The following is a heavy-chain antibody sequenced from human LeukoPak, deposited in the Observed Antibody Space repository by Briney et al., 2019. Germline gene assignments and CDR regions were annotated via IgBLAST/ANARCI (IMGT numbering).Heavy chain of an antibody. D-gene: IGHD2-8*02. J-gene: IGHJ3*02. CDR1: GFTFSSYS. CDR3: AKELWSSSNAFDI. Sequence: GGSLRLSCAASGFTFSSYSMNWVRQAPGKGLEWVSYISSSSSTIYYADSVKGRFTISRDNSKNTLYLQMNSLRAEDTAVYYCAKELWSSSNAFDIWGQGTVVTVSS. CDR2: ISSSSSTI. V-gene: IGHV3-48*01.